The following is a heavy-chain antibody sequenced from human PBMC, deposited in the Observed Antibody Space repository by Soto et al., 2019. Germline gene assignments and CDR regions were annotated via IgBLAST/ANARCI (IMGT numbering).Heavy chain of an antibody. D-gene: IGHD3-22*01. CDR3: ARIPYYYDSSGFDY. CDR2: IYYSGST. V-gene: IGHV4-59*08. CDR1: GGSISSYY. Sequence: SETLSLTCTVSGGSISSYYWSWIRQPPGKGLEWIGYIYYSGSTNYNPSLKSRVTISVDTSKNQFSLKLSSVTAADTAVYYCARIPYYYDSSGFDYWGQGTLVTVSS. J-gene: IGHJ4*02.